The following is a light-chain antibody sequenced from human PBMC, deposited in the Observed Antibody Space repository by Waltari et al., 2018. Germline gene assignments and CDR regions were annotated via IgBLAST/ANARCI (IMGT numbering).Light chain of an antibody. Sequence: QSALTQPASVSGSPGQSITISCTGTCHDVGGYNIVSWYQQHPGKAPKVLIYDVNNRPSGVSNRFSGSKSGNTASLTISGLQAEDEADYFCSSYTSSTSVIFGGGTKVTVL. CDR2: DVN. V-gene: IGLV2-14*03. CDR3: SSYTSSTSVI. J-gene: IGLJ2*01. CDR1: CHDVGGYNI.